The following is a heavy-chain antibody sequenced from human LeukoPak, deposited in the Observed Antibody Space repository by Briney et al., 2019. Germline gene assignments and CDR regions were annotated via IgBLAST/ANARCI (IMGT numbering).Heavy chain of an antibody. D-gene: IGHD2-2*01. V-gene: IGHV5-51*01. CDR2: ISPENSET. J-gene: IGHJ4*02. Sequence: GESLKISCKGSGNSFTNNWIAWVRQMPGKGLEWMGIISPENSETHYSPAFQGQVTISVDRSITTAYLQWNSLKASDTAMYYCVKRRNNVYETSPRDPDYWGQGTLVTVSS. CDR3: VKRRNNVYETSPRDPDY. CDR1: GNSFTNNW.